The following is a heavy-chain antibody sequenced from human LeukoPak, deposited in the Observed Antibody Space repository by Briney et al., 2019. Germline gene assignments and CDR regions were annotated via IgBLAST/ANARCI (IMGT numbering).Heavy chain of an antibody. V-gene: IGHV4-59*13. D-gene: IGHD3-10*01. J-gene: IGHJ5*02. Sequence: SETLSLTGTVSGGSISSYYWSWIRQPPGKGLEWIGYIYYSGSTNYNPSLKSRVTISVDTSKNQFSLKLSSVTAADTAVYYCARVASYGENWFDPWGQGTLVTVSS. CDR3: ARVASYGENWFDP. CDR1: GGSISSYY. CDR2: IYYSGST.